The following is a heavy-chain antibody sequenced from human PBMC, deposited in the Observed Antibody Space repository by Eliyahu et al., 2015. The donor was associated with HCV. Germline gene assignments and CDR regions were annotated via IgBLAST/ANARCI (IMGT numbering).Heavy chain of an antibody. D-gene: IGHD3-16*01. Sequence: QVQLVQSGTEVRKPGSSVKVSCKASGGSXSSYAINWVRQAPGQGLEWMGGIXPIFGTANYAQRFQGRVTITADRSTSTAYMELSRLRSEDTALYYCARGTVRGSDASGMDVWGQGTTVTVSS. CDR2: IXPIFGTA. CDR3: ARGTVRGSDASGMDV. V-gene: IGHV1-69*06. CDR1: GGSXSSYA. J-gene: IGHJ6*02.